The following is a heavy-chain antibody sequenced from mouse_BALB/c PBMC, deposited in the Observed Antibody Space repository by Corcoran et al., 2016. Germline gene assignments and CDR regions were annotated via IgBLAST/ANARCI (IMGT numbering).Heavy chain of an antibody. CDR1: GYTFTDYY. J-gene: IGHJ1*01. V-gene: IGHV1-26*01. CDR3: ARDWDWYFDV. D-gene: IGHD4-1*01. Sequence: EVQLQQSGTELVKPGASVKMSCKASGYTFTDYYMTWVKQSHGTSLEWIGDINPNNGGTSYNQKFKGKATLTVDKSATTAYMQLNSLTSEDSAVYDCARDWDWYFDVWGAGTTVTVSS. CDR2: INPNNGGT.